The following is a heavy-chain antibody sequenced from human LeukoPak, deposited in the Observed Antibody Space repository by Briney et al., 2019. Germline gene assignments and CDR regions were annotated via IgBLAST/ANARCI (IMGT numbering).Heavy chain of an antibody. CDR2: IYYSGST. J-gene: IGHJ4*02. Sequence: SETLSLTCTVSGGSITSSSYYWGWIRQPPGKGLEWIGSIYYSGSTYYNPSLKSRVTISVDTSKNQFSLKLSSVTAADTAVYYCARSYGSGNYFDYWGQGTLVTVSS. V-gene: IGHV4-39*07. CDR3: ARSYGSGNYFDY. D-gene: IGHD3-10*01. CDR1: GGSITSSSYY.